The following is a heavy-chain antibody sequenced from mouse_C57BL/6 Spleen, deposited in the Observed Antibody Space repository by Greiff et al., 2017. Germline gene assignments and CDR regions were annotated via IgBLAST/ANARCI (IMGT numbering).Heavy chain of an antibody. CDR2: ISYDGSN. CDR1: GYSITSGYY. D-gene: IGHD1-1*01. V-gene: IGHV3-6*01. CDR3: ARDNYGSRFWFAY. J-gene: IGHJ3*01. Sequence: ESGPGLVKPSQSLSLTCSVTGYSITSGYYWNWIRQFPGNKLEWMGYISYDGSNNYNPSLKNRISITRDTAKNQFFLKLNSVTTENTATYYCARDNYGSRFWFAYWSQEALVTVSA.